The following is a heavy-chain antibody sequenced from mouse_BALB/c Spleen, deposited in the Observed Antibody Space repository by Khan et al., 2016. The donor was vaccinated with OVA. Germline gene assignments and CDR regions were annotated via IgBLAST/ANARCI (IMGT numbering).Heavy chain of an antibody. CDR2: ILYSGST. Sequence: EVQLQESGPDLVKPSQSLSLTCTVTGYSITSGYSWHWIRRFPGNKLEWMGYILYSGSTNSNPSPKSRISITLSTSKNKFFLQLNSVTTDDTATYFCARSFVITTATWNAMDYWGQGTSVTVSS. CDR3: ARSFVITTATWNAMDY. J-gene: IGHJ4*01. CDR1: GYSITSGYS. V-gene: IGHV3-1*02. D-gene: IGHD1-2*01.